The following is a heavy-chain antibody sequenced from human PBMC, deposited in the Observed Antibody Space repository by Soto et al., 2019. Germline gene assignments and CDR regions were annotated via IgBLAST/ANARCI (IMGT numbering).Heavy chain of an antibody. CDR2: IYYSGST. D-gene: IGHD3-22*01. CDR3: ARGWLGTATKYYYYINP. CDR1: RGSISSYY. Sequence: PSETLSLTCTVSRGSISSYYWSCIRQPPEKGLEWIGYIYYSGSTNYNLSLKSRVTISLDTSKYQFSLQLSSVTAADTAVSSCARGWLGTATKYYYYINPWGIETTFTMSS. V-gene: IGHV4-59*01. J-gene: IGHJ6*03.